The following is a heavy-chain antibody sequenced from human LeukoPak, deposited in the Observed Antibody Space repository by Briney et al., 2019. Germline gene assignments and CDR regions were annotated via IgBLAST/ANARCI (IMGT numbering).Heavy chain of an antibody. J-gene: IGHJ4*02. Sequence: GGSLRLSCAASGFTFSSYAMSWVRQAPGKGVEWVSGISGSGFTTYYADSVKGRFTISRGNSKNTLYVQMNSLRAEDTAVYYCPKSSNHYRPFDDWGQRTLVTVSS. CDR3: PKSSNHYRPFDD. CDR2: ISGSGFTT. D-gene: IGHD3-16*02. CDR1: GFTFSSYA. V-gene: IGHV3-23*01.